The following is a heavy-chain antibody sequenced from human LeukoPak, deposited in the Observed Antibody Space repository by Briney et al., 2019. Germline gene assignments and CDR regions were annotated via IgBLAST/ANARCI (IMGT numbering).Heavy chain of an antibody. CDR3: ARALEPLIHDAFDI. Sequence: ASVKVSCKASGYTFTSYDINWVRQATGQGLEWMGWMNPNSGNTGYAQKFQGRVTITRNTSISTAYMELSSLRSEDTAVYYCARALEPLIHDAFDIWGQGTMVTVSS. CDR1: GYTFTSYD. V-gene: IGHV1-8*03. J-gene: IGHJ3*02. D-gene: IGHD1-1*01. CDR2: MNPNSGNT.